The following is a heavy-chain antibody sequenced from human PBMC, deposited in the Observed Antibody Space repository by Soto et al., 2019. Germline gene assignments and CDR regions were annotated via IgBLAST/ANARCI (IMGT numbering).Heavy chain of an antibody. D-gene: IGHD2-2*01. J-gene: IGHJ5*02. V-gene: IGHV1-18*04. CDR1: GYTFTSYG. CDR3: ARDLTVVVPAAIALGWFDP. Sequence: GASVKVSCKASGYTFTSYGISWVRQAPGQGLEWMGWISAYNGNTNYAQELQGRVTMTTDTSTSTAYMELRSLRSDDTAVYYCARDLTVVVPAAIALGWFDPWGQGTLVTVSS. CDR2: ISAYNGNT.